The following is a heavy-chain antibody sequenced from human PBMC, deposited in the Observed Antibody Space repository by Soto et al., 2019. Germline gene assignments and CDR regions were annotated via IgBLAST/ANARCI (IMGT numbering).Heavy chain of an antibody. Sequence: EVQLLESGGGLVQPGGSLRLSCAASGFTFSSYAMTWVRQAPGKGLEWVSAISASGASTYYADSVKGRVTISRDNPKNPLYLHVRSLGAGDTAVYFCARDPTRPVECWCSGTLVTVSS. J-gene: IGHJ4*02. CDR1: GFTFSSYA. CDR3: ARDPTRPVEC. CDR2: ISASGAST. V-gene: IGHV3-23*01.